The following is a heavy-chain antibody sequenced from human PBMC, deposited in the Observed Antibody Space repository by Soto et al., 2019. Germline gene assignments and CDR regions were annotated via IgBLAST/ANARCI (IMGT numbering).Heavy chain of an antibody. Sequence: GGSLRLCCAASEFTFSSYSMTCVRQAPGKGLKWVSYISSSSTIYYADSVKGRFTISRDNAKNSLYLQMNSLRDEDTAVYYCARDLQGITIFGVQYYYYGMDVWGQGTTVTVSS. D-gene: IGHD3-3*01. CDR3: ARDLQGITIFGVQYYYYGMDV. J-gene: IGHJ6*02. CDR1: EFTFSSYS. V-gene: IGHV3-48*02. CDR2: ISSSSTI.